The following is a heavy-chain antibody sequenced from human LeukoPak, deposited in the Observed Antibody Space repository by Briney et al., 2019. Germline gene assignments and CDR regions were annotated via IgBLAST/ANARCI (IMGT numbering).Heavy chain of an antibody. Sequence: SETLSLTCAVYGGSFSAHYWNWIRQPPGKGLEWIGEINHSGSTNYNPSLKSRVTISVDMSKNQFSLKLSSVTAADTAVYYCARVTVGALDYWGQGTPVTVSS. V-gene: IGHV4-34*01. CDR2: INHSGST. J-gene: IGHJ4*02. CDR3: ARVTVGALDY. CDR1: GGSFSAHY. D-gene: IGHD1-26*01.